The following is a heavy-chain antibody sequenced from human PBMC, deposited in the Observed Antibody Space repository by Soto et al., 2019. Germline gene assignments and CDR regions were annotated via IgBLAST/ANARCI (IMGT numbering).Heavy chain of an antibody. Sequence: SGPTLVNPTQTLTLTCTFSGFSLSTGGVGVGWIRQPPGEALEWLALIYWNEDKRYSPSLKSRLTITKDTSKNQVVLTMTNMDPVDTATYYCARRVRWLQWTDWFFDLWGRGTLVTVSS. D-gene: IGHD5-12*01. CDR2: IYWNEDK. V-gene: IGHV2-5*01. CDR1: GFSLSTGGVG. J-gene: IGHJ2*01. CDR3: ARRVRWLQWTDWFFDL.